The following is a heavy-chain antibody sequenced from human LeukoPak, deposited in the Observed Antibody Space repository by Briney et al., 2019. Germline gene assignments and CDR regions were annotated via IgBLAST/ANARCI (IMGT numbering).Heavy chain of an antibody. J-gene: IGHJ5*02. Sequence: SETLSLTCTVSGGSISSYYWSWIRQPPGKGLEWIGYIYYSGSTNYNPSLKSRVTISVDTSKNQFSLKLSSVTAADTAVYYCARGGESYYDSSGYLSWGQGTLVTVSS. D-gene: IGHD3-22*01. V-gene: IGHV4-59*01. CDR2: IYYSGST. CDR1: GGSISSYY. CDR3: ARGGESYYDSSGYLS.